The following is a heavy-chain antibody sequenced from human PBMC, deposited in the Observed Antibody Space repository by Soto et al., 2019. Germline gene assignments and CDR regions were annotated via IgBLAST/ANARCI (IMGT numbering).Heavy chain of an antibody. Sequence: ASVKVSCKASGYTFTSYGISWVRQAPGQGLEWMGWISAYNGNTNYAQKLQGRVTMTTDTSTSTAYMELRSLRSDDTAVYYCARVGIVVVVAATRASGMDVWGQGTTVTV. D-gene: IGHD2-15*01. CDR2: ISAYNGNT. V-gene: IGHV1-18*04. CDR3: ARVGIVVVVAATRASGMDV. CDR1: GYTFTSYG. J-gene: IGHJ6*02.